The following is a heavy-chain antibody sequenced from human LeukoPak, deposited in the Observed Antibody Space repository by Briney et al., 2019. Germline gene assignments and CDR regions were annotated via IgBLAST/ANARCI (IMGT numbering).Heavy chain of an antibody. D-gene: IGHD3-9*01. CDR3: AKWGDYDVLTGYYVSDY. J-gene: IGHJ4*02. CDR2: ITGSGGNT. V-gene: IGHV3-23*01. CDR1: GFTFSNYA. Sequence: GASLRLSCAASGFTFSNYAMSWVRQAPGKGLEWVSAITGSGGNTYYADSVKGRFTISRDNSKNTVFLQMDSLRAEDTAVYYCAKWGDYDVLTGYYVSDYWGQGTLITVSS.